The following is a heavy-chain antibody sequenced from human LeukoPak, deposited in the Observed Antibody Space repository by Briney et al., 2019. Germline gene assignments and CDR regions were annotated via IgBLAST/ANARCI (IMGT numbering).Heavy chain of an antibody. CDR3: ARKLRLGGNWFDP. CDR2: IIPISGTT. D-gene: IGHD1-26*01. J-gene: IGHJ5*02. Sequence: SVKVSCKTYGGTFTSYAITWVRQAPGQGLEWMGKIIPISGTTNYAQKFQGRVTFTADESTSKAYMELSSLRSEDTALYYCARKLRLGGNWFDPWGQGTLVTVSS. V-gene: IGHV1-69*15. CDR1: GGTFTSYA.